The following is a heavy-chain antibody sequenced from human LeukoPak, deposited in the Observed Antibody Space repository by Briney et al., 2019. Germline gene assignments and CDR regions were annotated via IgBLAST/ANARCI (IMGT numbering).Heavy chain of an antibody. D-gene: IGHD3-10*01. CDR3: ARGLWFGDENPPYFDY. Sequence: SETLSLTCTVSSGSINTYYWSWIRQPPGKGLEWIGYIYYRGSTNYNPSLKSRVSISVDASKNQFSLKLSSVTAADTAVYYCARGLWFGDENPPYFDYWGQGILVTVSS. J-gene: IGHJ4*02. CDR2: IYYRGST. V-gene: IGHV4-59*08. CDR1: SGSINTYY.